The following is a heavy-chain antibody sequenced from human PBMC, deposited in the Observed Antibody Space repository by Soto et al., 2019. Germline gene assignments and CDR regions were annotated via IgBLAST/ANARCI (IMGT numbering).Heavy chain of an antibody. D-gene: IGHD6-19*01. CDR3: ATGGGWLQNSNLRGLYFDY. CDR2: ISYTGSA. V-gene: IGHV4-59*01. Sequence: PSETLSLTCSVSGGSIRGSYCSWIRQPPEKGLEWIASISYTGSATHNPSLKSRVSVSVDTTENQCSLKLTSVTAADTATYYCATGGGWLQNSNLRGLYFDYWGRGALVTVSS. CDR1: GGSIRGSY. J-gene: IGHJ4*02.